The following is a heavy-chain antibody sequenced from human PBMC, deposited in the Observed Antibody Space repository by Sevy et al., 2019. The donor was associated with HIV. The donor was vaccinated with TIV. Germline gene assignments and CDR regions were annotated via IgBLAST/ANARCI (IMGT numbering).Heavy chain of an antibody. J-gene: IGHJ4*02. CDR3: AQWLAATALFHC. D-gene: IGHD1-26*01. Sequence: SETLSLTCTVSGGSVTSGDYSWGWFRQPPGKGLEWIGCIYNSEQTYYNRSLKNRVTISVDASQNLFSLKLTSGTAADTAVYYCAQWLAATALFHCWGQGTLVTVSS. V-gene: IGHV4-39*02. CDR2: IYNSEQT. CDR1: GGSVTSGDYS.